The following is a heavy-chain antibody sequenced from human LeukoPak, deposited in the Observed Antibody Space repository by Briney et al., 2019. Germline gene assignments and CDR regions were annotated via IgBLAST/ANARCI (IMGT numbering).Heavy chain of an antibody. Sequence: GGSLRLSCAASGFTFTKYWMTWVRQDPGKGLEWVANINQDGSERFYVDSVKGRFTISRDNAKNSLYLQMNSLRAEDTAVYYCARVVAAAGIDFDYWGQGTLVTVSS. J-gene: IGHJ4*02. CDR2: INQDGSER. CDR3: ARVVAAAGIDFDY. CDR1: GFTFTKYW. D-gene: IGHD6-13*01. V-gene: IGHV3-7*01.